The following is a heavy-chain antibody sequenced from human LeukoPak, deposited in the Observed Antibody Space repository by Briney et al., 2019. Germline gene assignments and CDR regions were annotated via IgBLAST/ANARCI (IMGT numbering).Heavy chain of an antibody. CDR1: GYTFTGCY. CDR3: ARDAPLIAAPGDYYYYYMDV. D-gene: IGHD6-6*01. Sequence: ASVKVSCKASGYTFTGCYMHWVRQAPGQGLEWMGIINPSGGSTSYAQKFQGRVTMTRDMSTSTVYMELSSLRSEDTAVYYCARDAPLIAAPGDYYYYYMDVWGKGTTVTVSS. J-gene: IGHJ6*03. CDR2: INPSGGST. V-gene: IGHV1-46*01.